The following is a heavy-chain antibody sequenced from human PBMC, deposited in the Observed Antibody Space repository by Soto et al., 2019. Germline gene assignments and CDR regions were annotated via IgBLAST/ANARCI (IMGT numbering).Heavy chain of an antibody. J-gene: IGHJ3*02. CDR1: GFTFSSYW. V-gene: IGHV3-74*01. CDR3: ARILLWFGEYAFDI. CDR2: INSDGSST. D-gene: IGHD3-10*01. Sequence: GGSLRLSCAASGFTFSSYWMHWVRQAPGKGLVWVSRINSDGSSTSYADSVKGRFTISRDNARNTLYLQMNSLRAEDTAVYYCARILLWFGEYAFDIWGQGTMVTVSS.